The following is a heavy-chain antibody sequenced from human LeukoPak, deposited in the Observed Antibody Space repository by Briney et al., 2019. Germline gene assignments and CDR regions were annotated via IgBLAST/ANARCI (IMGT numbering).Heavy chain of an antibody. CDR3: ARDRSEATDRCFDY. D-gene: IGHD1-26*01. V-gene: IGHV1-2*04. CDR1: GYTFTGYY. Sequence: ASVKVSCKASGYTFTGYYMHWVRQAPGQGLEWMGWINPNSGGTNYAQKFQGWVTMTRDTSISTAYMELSRLRSDDTAVYYCARDRSEATDRCFDYWGQGTLVTVSS. CDR2: INPNSGGT. J-gene: IGHJ4*02.